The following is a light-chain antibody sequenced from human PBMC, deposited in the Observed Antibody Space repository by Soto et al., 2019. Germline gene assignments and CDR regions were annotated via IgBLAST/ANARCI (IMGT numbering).Light chain of an antibody. CDR1: SSDVGTYTL. Sequence: QSALTQPASVSGSPGQSITISCTGTSSDVGTYTLVSWYQQHPGKAPKLVIYEVNKRPAGVSKRFSGSKSGDTASLTIPGLQAEDEADYYRSSYAGAITFYVFGTGTKATVL. CDR3: SSYAGAITFYV. J-gene: IGLJ1*01. CDR2: EVN. V-gene: IGLV2-23*02.